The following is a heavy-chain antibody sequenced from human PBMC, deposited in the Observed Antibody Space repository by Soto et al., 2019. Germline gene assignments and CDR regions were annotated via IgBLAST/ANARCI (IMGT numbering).Heavy chain of an antibody. J-gene: IGHJ4*02. CDR1: GFTFSSYT. D-gene: IGHD2-15*01. Sequence: EVQLVESGGGLGKPGGSLRLSCAASGFTFSSYTMNWVRQAPGKGLEWVSSISRSSSYIYFADSVKGRFTISRDNAKNSLYLQMNSLRAEDAAVYYCGAAPGAYWGLGTLVTVSS. V-gene: IGHV3-21*01. CDR3: GAAPGAY. CDR2: ISRSSSYI.